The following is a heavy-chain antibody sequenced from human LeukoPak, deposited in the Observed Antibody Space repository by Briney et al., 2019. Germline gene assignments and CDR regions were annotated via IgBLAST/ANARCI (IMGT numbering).Heavy chain of an antibody. J-gene: IGHJ3*01. D-gene: IGHD1-26*01. CDR3: ARDQVGATHNDAFDL. CDR1: GYSISSGYY. Sequence: SETLSLTCAVSGYSISSGYYWAWIRQPPGKGLDWIGNIYDSGSTYYNPSLKSRVTISVDRSKNQFSLKLSSVTAADTAVYYCARDQVGATHNDAFDLWGQGTLVTVSS. CDR2: IYDSGST. V-gene: IGHV4-38-2*02.